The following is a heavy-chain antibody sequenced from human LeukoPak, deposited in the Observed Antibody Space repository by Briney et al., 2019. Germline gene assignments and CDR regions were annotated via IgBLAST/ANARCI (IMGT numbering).Heavy chain of an antibody. CDR1: GFTFSSYA. CDR3: ARTFYSSGTGVPIYY. D-gene: IGHD6-19*01. Sequence: GGSLRPSCSASGFTFSSYAMHWVRQAPGKGLEWVAVISYDGSNKYYADSVKGRFTISRDNSKNMAYLQMNSLRAEDTAVYYCARTFYSSGTGVPIYYWGQGTLVTVSS. CDR2: ISYDGSNK. J-gene: IGHJ4*02. V-gene: IGHV3-30-3*01.